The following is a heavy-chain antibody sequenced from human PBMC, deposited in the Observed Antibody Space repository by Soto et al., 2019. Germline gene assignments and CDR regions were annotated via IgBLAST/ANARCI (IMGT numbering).Heavy chain of an antibody. CDR1: GYTFTSYG. D-gene: IGHD6-13*01. J-gene: IGHJ6*02. Sequence: ASVKVCCKASGYTFTSYGISWVRQAPGQGLEWMGWISAYNGNTNYEQKLQGRVTMTTDTSTSTAYMELRSLRSDDTAVYYCARRAYGSSWPTYYSMDVWGQGTTVTVSS. V-gene: IGHV1-18*01. CDR3: ARRAYGSSWPTYYSMDV. CDR2: ISAYNGNT.